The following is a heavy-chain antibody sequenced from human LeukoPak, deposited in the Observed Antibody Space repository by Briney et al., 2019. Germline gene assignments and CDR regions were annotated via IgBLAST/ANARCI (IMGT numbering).Heavy chain of an antibody. CDR2: ISSSGSTI. Sequence: GGSLRLTCAVSGFTFSDYYMSWIRQAPGKGLEWVSYISSSGSTIYYADSVKGRFTISRDNAKNSLYLQMNSLRAEDTAVYYCARGPVVGESWFDPWGQGTLVTVSS. CDR1: GFTFSDYY. CDR3: ARGPVVGESWFDP. J-gene: IGHJ5*02. V-gene: IGHV3-11*04. D-gene: IGHD1-26*01.